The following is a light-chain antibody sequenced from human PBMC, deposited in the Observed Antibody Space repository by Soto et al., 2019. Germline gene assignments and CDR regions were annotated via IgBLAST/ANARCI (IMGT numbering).Light chain of an antibody. V-gene: IGKV1-12*01. CDR2: SAS. CDR1: QPISSW. J-gene: IGKJ4*01. Sequence: IQMTQSPSSVSASVRDRVTITCRASQPISSWLAWYQQKPGQPPNLLIYSASTLRSGVPSRFSGSESGTLFTLTITNLQHEDLATYYCQQASSFPLTFGGGTKVEV. CDR3: QQASSFPLT.